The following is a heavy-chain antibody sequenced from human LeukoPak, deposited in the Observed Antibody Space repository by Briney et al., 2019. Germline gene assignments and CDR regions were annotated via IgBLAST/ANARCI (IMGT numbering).Heavy chain of an antibody. CDR2: IYFSGST. J-gene: IGHJ6*03. Sequence: PSETLSLTCTVSGGSISSNNYHWGWIRQPPGKGLEWIGTIYFSGSTYYTPSLKSRVTISVDTSTNQFSLKLSSLTAADTAVYYCARQAHSSSFNYYYYYMDVWGKGTTVTVSS. D-gene: IGHD6-6*01. V-gene: IGHV4-39*01. CDR1: GGSISSNNYH. CDR3: ARQAHSSSFNYYYYYMDV.